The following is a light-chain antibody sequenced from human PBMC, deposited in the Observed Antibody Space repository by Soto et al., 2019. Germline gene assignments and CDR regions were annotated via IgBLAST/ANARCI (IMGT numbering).Light chain of an antibody. Sequence: QSALTEPASVSGSPGQSITISCTGTSSDVGGYNYVSWYQQYPGKAPKLMIYDVSNRPSGVSNRFSGSKSGNTASLTISGLQAEDEADYYCSAYTSSSTYVFGTWTKLTVL. CDR2: DVS. V-gene: IGLV2-14*01. CDR1: SSDVGGYNY. J-gene: IGLJ1*01. CDR3: SAYTSSSTYV.